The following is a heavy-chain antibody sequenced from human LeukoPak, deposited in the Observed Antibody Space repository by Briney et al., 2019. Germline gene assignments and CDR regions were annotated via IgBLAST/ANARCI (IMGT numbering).Heavy chain of an antibody. V-gene: IGHV4-59*01. D-gene: IGHD6-13*01. CDR3: ARAYSSSWYGAFDI. Sequence: SETLSLTCTVSGGSISSYYWSWIRQPPGKGLEWIGYIYYSGSTNYNPSLKGRVTISVDTSKNQFSLKLSSVTAADTAVYYCARAYSSSWYGAFDIWGQGTMVTVSS. CDR2: IYYSGST. J-gene: IGHJ3*02. CDR1: GGSISSYY.